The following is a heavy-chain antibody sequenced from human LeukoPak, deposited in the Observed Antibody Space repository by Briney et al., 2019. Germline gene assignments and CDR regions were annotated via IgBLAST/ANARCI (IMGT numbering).Heavy chain of an antibody. CDR1: GFTFSSYG. J-gene: IGHJ3*02. Sequence: TGGSLRLSCAASGFTFSSYGMHWVRQAPGKGLEWVAVIKCDGSNKYYADSVKGRFTISRDNCKNSLDLQMNSLRAEDTAVYYCAKDKSGYDFWGAFDIWGQGTMVTVSS. D-gene: IGHD5-12*01. CDR3: AKDKSGYDFWGAFDI. CDR2: IKCDGSNK. V-gene: IGHV3-30*18.